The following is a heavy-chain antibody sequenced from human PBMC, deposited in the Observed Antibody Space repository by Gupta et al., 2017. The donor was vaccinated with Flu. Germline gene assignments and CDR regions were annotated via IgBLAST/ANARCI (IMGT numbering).Heavy chain of an antibody. CDR3: ARATRVATLKSNWFDP. CDR2: TIPIFDTS. V-gene: IGHV1-69*01. CDR1: GGTFSTSG. Sequence: QVRLVQSGAEVKKPGSSVKVSCKTSGGTFSTSGFSWVRQAPGQGPEWMGGTIPIFDTSNYAQRFQGRVTITADESTNTVYMELSSLRSEDTAVYYCARATRVATLKSNWFDPWGQGTLVTVSS. J-gene: IGHJ5*02. D-gene: IGHD5-24*01.